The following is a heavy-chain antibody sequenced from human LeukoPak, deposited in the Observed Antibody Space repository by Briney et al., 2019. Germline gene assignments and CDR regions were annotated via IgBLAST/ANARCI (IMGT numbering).Heavy chain of an antibody. J-gene: IGHJ5*02. CDR2: IYYSGNT. CDR3: AREGRGIAVAHGVDP. V-gene: IGHV4-39*07. Sequence: PSETLSLTCTVSGVSISSSNSYWGWIRQPPGKGLEWIGSIYYSGNTYYNASLKSQVSISVDTSKNQFSLKLSSVTAADTAVYYCAREGRGIAVAHGVDPWGQGTLVTVSS. CDR1: GVSISSSNSY. D-gene: IGHD6-19*01.